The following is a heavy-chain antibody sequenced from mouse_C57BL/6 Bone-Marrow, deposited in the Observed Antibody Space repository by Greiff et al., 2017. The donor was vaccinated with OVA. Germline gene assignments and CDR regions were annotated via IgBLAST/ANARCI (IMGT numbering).Heavy chain of an antibody. CDR1: GFTFSDYG. D-gene: IGHD2-1*01. CDR2: ISSGSSTI. V-gene: IGHV5-17*01. J-gene: IGHJ4*01. Sequence: EVHLVESGGGLVKPGGSLKLSCAASGFTFSDYGMHWVRQAPEKGLEWVAYISSGSSTIYYADTVKGRFTISRDNAKNTLFLQMTSLRSEDTAMYYCARDYGNYERYYAMDYWGQGTSVTVSS. CDR3: ARDYGNYERYYAMDY.